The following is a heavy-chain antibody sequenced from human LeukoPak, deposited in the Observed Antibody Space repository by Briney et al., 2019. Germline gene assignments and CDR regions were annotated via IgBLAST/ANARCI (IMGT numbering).Heavy chain of an antibody. D-gene: IGHD3-22*01. CDR3: AKGQYYYDKSDYYYGMDV. V-gene: IGHV3-30*18. CDR1: GFTFGSNG. Sequence: GGSLRLSCAASGFTFGSNGMHWVRQAPGKGLEWVAVISYDGSNKYYADSVKGRFTISRDNSKDTLYLQMNSLRAEDTAVYYCAKGQYYYDKSDYYYGMDVWGQGTTVTVSS. J-gene: IGHJ6*02. CDR2: ISYDGSNK.